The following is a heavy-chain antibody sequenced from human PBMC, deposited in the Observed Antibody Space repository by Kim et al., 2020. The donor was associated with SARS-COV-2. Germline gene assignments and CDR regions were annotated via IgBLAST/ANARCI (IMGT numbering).Heavy chain of an antibody. J-gene: IGHJ6*02. Sequence: GRFTITRDNSKNTLYLQMNSLRAEDTAVYYCARDRRAAAGYYYYYYGMDVWGQGTTVTVSS. CDR3: ARDRRAAAGYYYYYYGMDV. V-gene: IGHV3-30*01. D-gene: IGHD6-13*01.